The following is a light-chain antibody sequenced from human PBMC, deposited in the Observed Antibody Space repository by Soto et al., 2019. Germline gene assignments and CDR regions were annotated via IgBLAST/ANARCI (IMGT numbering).Light chain of an antibody. J-gene: IGLJ1*01. Sequence: QAVVTQPPSASGTPGQRVTISCSGSSSNIGSNTANWYQQLPGTAPKLLIYNNNQRPSGVPDRFSGSKSGTSASLAISGLQSEDEADYYCAAWDDSLKGYVFATGTKLTVL. CDR2: NNN. V-gene: IGLV1-44*01. CDR3: AAWDDSLKGYV. CDR1: SSNIGSNT.